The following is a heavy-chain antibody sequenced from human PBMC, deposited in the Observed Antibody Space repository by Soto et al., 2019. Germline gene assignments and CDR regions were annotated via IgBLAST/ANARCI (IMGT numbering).Heavy chain of an antibody. Sequence: GESLKISCKGSGYSFTSYWIGWVRQMPGKGLEWMGIIYPGDSDTRYSPSFQGQVTISADKSISTAYLQWSSLKASDTAMYYCARDSSGYYNSYYYYYGMDVWGQGTTVTVS. CDR2: IYPGDSDT. D-gene: IGHD3-22*01. V-gene: IGHV5-51*01. CDR1: GYSFTSYW. CDR3: ARDSSGYYNSYYYYYGMDV. J-gene: IGHJ6*02.